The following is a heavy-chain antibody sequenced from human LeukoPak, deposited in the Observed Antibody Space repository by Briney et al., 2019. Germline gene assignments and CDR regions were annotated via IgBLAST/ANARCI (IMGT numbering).Heavy chain of an antibody. CDR3: ARVGYGYYGMDV. J-gene: IGHJ6*02. D-gene: IGHD3-10*01. CDR2: MNPNSGNT. V-gene: IGHV1-8*01. CDR1: GYTFTSYD. Sequence: ASVKVSCKASGYTFTSYDINWVRQATGQGLEWMGWMNPNSGNTGYAQKFQGRVTMTRNTSISTAYMELSSPRSEDTAVYYCARVGYGYYGMDVWGQGTTVTVSS.